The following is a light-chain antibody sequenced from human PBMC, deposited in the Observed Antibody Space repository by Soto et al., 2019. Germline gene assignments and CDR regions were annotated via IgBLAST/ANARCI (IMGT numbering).Light chain of an antibody. CDR2: AAS. J-gene: IGKJ1*01. V-gene: IGKV1-39*01. Sequence: DIQMTQSPSSLSASVGDRVTITCRARQSISSYLNWYKQKPGKAPKLLIYAASSLQSGVPSRFSGSGSGTDFTLTISSLQPEDFATYYCQQSYSTLWTFGQGTKVEIK. CDR1: QSISSY. CDR3: QQSYSTLWT.